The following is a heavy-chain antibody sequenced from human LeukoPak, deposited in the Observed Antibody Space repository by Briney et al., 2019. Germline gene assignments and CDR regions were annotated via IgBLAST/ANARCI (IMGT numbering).Heavy chain of an antibody. Sequence: GGSLRLSCAASGFTFSNYAISWVRQAPGKGLDWVSAICSGGGNTYYADSARGRFTISRDNSKKKLYLKMNSLSDEDPAVYYCAKTPGHSSSWQFDYWGQGTLVTVSS. V-gene: IGHV3-23*01. J-gene: IGHJ4*02. D-gene: IGHD6-13*01. CDR1: GFTFSNYA. CDR2: ICSGGGNT. CDR3: AKTPGHSSSWQFDY.